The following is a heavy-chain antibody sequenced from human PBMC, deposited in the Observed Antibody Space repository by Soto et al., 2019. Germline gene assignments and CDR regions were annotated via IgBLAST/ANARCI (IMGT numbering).Heavy chain of an antibody. D-gene: IGHD6-6*01. CDR1: GFTFSSYN. V-gene: IGHV3-48*01. J-gene: IGHJ4*02. Sequence: VQLVESGGGLVQPGGSLRLSCAASGFTFSSYNMNWVRQAPGKGLEWLSYISGSGGTIYYTASVKGRFTISRDNADNSLFLQMNSLRAEDTAVYYCARALYSSSYLIDYWGQGTLVTVSS. CDR2: ISGSGGTI. CDR3: ARALYSSSYLIDY.